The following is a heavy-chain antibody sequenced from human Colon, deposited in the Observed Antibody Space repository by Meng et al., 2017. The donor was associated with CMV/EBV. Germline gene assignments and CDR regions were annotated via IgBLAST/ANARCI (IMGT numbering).Heavy chain of an antibody. CDR2: IYYSGST. D-gene: IGHD2-15*01. CDR3: ARGDSGSWYFFDF. V-gene: IGHV4-31*03. Sequence: SETLSLTCTVSGGSINSGGHYWSWIRQHPGKGLEWIGYIYYSGSTYYNPSLKRRLTISVDTSKYQFSLKLNSVTAADTAVYYCARGDSGSWYFFDFWGQGTLVTVSS. J-gene: IGHJ4*02. CDR1: GGSINSGGHY.